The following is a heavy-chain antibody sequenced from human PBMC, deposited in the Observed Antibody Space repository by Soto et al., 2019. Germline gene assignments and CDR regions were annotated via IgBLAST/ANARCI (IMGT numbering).Heavy chain of an antibody. J-gene: IGHJ6*02. CDR2: IGAAGDT. CDR1: GFTFNNYD. Sequence: GGSLRLSCAASGFTFNNYDMHWFRQATGKGLEWVAVIGAAGDTHYPGSVKGRFTISRENGKNSVYLQMSSLRAGDTAIYYCARDSGYDLTQPGMDVWGQGTTVTVSS. V-gene: IGHV3-13*01. CDR3: ARDSGYDLTQPGMDV. D-gene: IGHD5-12*01.